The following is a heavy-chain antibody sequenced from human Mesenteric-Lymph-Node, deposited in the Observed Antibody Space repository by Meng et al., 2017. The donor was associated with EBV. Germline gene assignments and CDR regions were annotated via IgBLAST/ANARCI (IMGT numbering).Heavy chain of an antibody. CDR1: GFTFPHFF. CDR2: IDPNSGAT. V-gene: IGHV1-2*06. J-gene: IGHJ4*02. Sequence: GQCGAGVEKPGASGNVSCKASGFTFPHFFIHWLRQAPGQGLEWMGRIDPNSGATNTAQNFQARVIMTRDTSITTVYMELDRLTSADTAVYYCARAISGSYPDDYWGQGTLVTVSS. CDR3: ARAISGSYPDDY. D-gene: IGHD1-26*01.